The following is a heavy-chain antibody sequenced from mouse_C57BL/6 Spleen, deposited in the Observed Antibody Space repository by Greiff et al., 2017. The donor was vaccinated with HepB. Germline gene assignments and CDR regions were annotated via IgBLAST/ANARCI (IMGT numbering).Heavy chain of an antibody. CDR3: ARRDDSNYGDYYARDY. J-gene: IGHJ4*01. Sequence: QVQLQQPGAELVKPGASVKMSCKASGYTFTSYWITWVKQRPGQGLEWIGDIYPGSGSTNYNEKFKSKATLTVDTSSSTAYMQLSSLTSEDSAVYYCARRDDSNYGDYYARDYWGQGTSVTVAS. CDR2: IYPGSGST. D-gene: IGHD2-5*01. V-gene: IGHV1-55*01. CDR1: GYTFTSYW.